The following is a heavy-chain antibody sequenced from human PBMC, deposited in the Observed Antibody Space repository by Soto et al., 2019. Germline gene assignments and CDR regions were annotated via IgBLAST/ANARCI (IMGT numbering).Heavy chain of an antibody. Sequence: ASVKVSCKASGYTFTSYAMHWVRQAPGQRLEWMGWINAGNGNTKYSQKFQGRVTITRDTSASTAYMELSSLRSEDTAVYYCAKYYDFWSGRPSTNHYFDYWGQGTLVTVSS. J-gene: IGHJ4*02. CDR1: GYTFTSYA. CDR3: AKYYDFWSGRPSTNHYFDY. D-gene: IGHD3-3*01. V-gene: IGHV1-3*01. CDR2: INAGNGNT.